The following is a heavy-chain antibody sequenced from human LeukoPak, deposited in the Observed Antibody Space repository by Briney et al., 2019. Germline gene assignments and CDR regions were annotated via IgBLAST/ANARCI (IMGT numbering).Heavy chain of an antibody. CDR2: INPNSGGT. Sequence: ASVKVSCKTSGYTFTAYYMHWVRQAPGQGLEWMGWINPNSGGTSYAQKFQGRVTLTRDTSISTAYMELIRLTSDDTAVYYCARVTTIAVAGVVPDYFGYWGRGTLVTVPS. V-gene: IGHV1-2*02. CDR1: GYTFTAYY. D-gene: IGHD6-19*01. CDR3: ARVTTIAVAGVVPDYFGY. J-gene: IGHJ4*02.